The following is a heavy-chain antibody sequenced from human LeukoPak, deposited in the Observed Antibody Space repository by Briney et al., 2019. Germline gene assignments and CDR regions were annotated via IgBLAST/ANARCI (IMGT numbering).Heavy chain of an antibody. CDR2: IIPILGIA. D-gene: IGHD3-3*01. J-gene: IGHJ3*01. CDR3: ARYDFWSGFSAFDV. Sequence: SVKVSCKASGGTFSSYAISWVRQAPGQGLEWMGRIIPILGIANYAQKFQGRVTITADKSTSTAYMELSSLRSEDTAVYYCARYDFWSGFSAFDVWGQGTMVTVSS. V-gene: IGHV1-69*04. CDR1: GGTFSSYA.